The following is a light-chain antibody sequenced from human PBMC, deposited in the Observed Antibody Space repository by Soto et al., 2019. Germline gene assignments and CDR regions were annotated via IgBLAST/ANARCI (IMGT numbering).Light chain of an antibody. CDR3: QQYNNWPRT. CDR2: GAS. V-gene: IGKV3-15*01. CDR1: QSVSSN. Sequence: DMVLTQSPCTLSLSPVEIATLSCRASQSVSSNLAWYQQKPGQAPRLLIYGASTRATGIPARFSGSGSGTEFTLTISSLQSEDFAVYYCQQYNNWPRTFGQRTKVDIK. J-gene: IGKJ1*01.